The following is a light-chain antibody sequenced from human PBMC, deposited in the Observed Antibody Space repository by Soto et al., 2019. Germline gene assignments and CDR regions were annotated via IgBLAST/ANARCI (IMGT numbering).Light chain of an antibody. CDR3: SSYTSGSSHYV. J-gene: IGLJ1*01. CDR2: EVS. V-gene: IGLV2-14*01. CDR1: SSDIGGYKY. Sequence: QSVLTQPASVSGSLGQSITISCTGTSSDIGGYKYVSWYQQHPGKAPKLIIFEVSNRPSGVSDRFSGSNSGNTASLTTSGLQAEDGADYHCSSYTSGSSHYVFGTGTKVTVL.